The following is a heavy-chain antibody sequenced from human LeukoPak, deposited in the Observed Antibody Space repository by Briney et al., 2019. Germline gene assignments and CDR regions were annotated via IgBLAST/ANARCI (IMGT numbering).Heavy chain of an antibody. V-gene: IGHV3-74*01. CDR1: GFTFSSDW. CDR2: ISSDGSST. Sequence: GGSLRLSCAASGFTFSSDWMHWVRQAPGKGLVWVSRISSDGSSTTYADSVKGRSTISRDNAKNTLYLQMNSLRAEDTAVYYCTRDPAKWERPIVHWGQGTLVTVSS. D-gene: IGHD1-26*01. CDR3: TRDPAKWERPIVH. J-gene: IGHJ4*02.